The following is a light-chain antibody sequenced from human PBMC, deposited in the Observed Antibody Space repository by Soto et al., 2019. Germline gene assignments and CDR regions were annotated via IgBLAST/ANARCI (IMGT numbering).Light chain of an antibody. V-gene: IGLV2-14*01. CDR2: GVS. J-gene: IGLJ1*01. Sequence: QSALTQPASVSGSPGQSITISCTGTSSDVGGHTHVSWYQQYPGKAPKLVIYGVSNRPSGVPNRFSGSKSGNTASLTISGLQTEDEADYYCNSYTDTSSYVFGTGTQLTVL. CDR3: NSYTDTSSYV. CDR1: SSDVGGHTH.